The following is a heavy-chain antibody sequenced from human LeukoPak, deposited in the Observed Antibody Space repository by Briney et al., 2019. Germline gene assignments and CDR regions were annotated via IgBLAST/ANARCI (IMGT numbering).Heavy chain of an antibody. CDR3: AKRLNYEDAFDI. D-gene: IGHD3-22*01. J-gene: IGHJ3*02. V-gene: IGHV3-23*01. CDR2: IGEEKSDSWT. Sequence: PGGSLRLSCAASGFTFSNYPMGWVRQAPGKGLEWLSAIGEEKSDSWTKSADSVKGRFTISRDNSKNTLYLQMNSLRAEDTAVYYCAKRLNYEDAFDIWGQGTMVTVSS. CDR1: GFTFSNYP.